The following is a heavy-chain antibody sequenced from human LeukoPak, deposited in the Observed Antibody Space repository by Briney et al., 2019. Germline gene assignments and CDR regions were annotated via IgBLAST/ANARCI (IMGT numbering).Heavy chain of an antibody. CDR3: ARFLTRYYYYGMDV. J-gene: IGHJ6*02. V-gene: IGHV1-18*01. Sequence: ASVKVSCKAAGYTFTSYGISWVRQAPGQGLEWMGWISAYNGNTNYAQKLQGRVTMTTDTSTSTAYMELRSQRSDDTAVYYCARFLTRYYYYGMDVWGQGTTVTVSS. CDR1: GYTFTSYG. D-gene: IGHD2/OR15-2a*01. CDR2: ISAYNGNT.